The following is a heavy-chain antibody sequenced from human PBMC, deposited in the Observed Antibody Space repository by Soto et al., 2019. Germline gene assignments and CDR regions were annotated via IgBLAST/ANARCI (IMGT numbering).Heavy chain of an antibody. CDR3: AKGAVIVVVVAATNWFDP. D-gene: IGHD2-15*01. CDR2: ISGSGGST. J-gene: IGHJ5*02. V-gene: IGHV3-23*01. Sequence: EVQLLESGGGLVQPGGSLRLSCAASGFTFSSYAMSWVRQAPGKGLEWVSAISGSGGSTYYADSVKGRFTISRDNSKNTLYREMNRLRAEDTAVNYCAKGAVIVVVVAATNWFDPWGQGTLVTVSS. CDR1: GFTFSSYA.